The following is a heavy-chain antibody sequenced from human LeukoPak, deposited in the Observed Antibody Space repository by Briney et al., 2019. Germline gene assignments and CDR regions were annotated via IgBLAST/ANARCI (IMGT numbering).Heavy chain of an antibody. Sequence: SVKVSCKASGGTLSSYAISWVRQAPGQGLEWMGGIIPIFGTANYAQKFQGRVTITADESTSTAYMELSSLRSEDTAVYYCAREGEYYYGSGSYYWGQGTLVTVSS. CDR2: IIPIFGTA. CDR3: AREGEYYYGSGSYY. J-gene: IGHJ4*02. V-gene: IGHV1-69*13. CDR1: GGTLSSYA. D-gene: IGHD3-10*01.